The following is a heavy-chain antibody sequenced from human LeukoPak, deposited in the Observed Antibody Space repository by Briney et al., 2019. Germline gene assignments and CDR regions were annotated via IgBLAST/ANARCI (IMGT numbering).Heavy chain of an antibody. Sequence: GGSLRLSCVPSGFTFSSYALNWVRQAPGKGLEGVSGISGSGDNTNYADSVKCRFTISRDNSKNTLHLQMKSLRAEDTAVYYCARGNGSSSTWYFDNWGQGTLVTVSS. J-gene: IGHJ4*02. CDR3: ARGNGSSSTWYFDN. CDR2: ISGSGDNT. V-gene: IGHV3-23*01. D-gene: IGHD6-13*01. CDR1: GFTFSSYA.